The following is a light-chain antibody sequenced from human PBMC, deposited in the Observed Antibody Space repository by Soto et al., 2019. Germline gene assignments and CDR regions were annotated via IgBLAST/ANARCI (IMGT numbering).Light chain of an antibody. CDR2: AAS. CDR1: QSISFY. CDR3: QQSYSTPIT. V-gene: IGKV1-39*01. J-gene: IGKJ5*01. Sequence: IQMTQSPSSLSASVGDRVTITFRASQSISFYLNWYQQKPGNAPKVLIYAASNLQTGVPSRFSGSGSGTDFTLTINSLQPEDFATYSCQQSYSTPITFGQGTRLAIK.